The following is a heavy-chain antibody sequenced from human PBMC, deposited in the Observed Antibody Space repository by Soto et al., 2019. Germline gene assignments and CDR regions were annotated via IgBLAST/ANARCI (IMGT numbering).Heavy chain of an antibody. J-gene: IGHJ5*02. Sequence: GASVKVSCKASGGTFSSYAISWVQQAPGQGLEWMGGIIPIFGTANYAQKFQGRVTITADESTSTAYMELSSLRSEDTAVYYCARNGDCTRPGCIVGWFDPWGPGTLVTVSS. CDR2: IIPIFGTA. V-gene: IGHV1-69*13. CDR3: ARNGDCTRPGCIVGWFDP. D-gene: IGHD2-8*01. CDR1: GGTFSSYA.